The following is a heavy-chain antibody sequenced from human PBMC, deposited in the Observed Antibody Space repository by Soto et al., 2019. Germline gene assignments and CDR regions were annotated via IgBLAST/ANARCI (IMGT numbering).Heavy chain of an antibody. CDR3: AKDPREGSYHNYFDY. V-gene: IGHV3-23*01. D-gene: IGHD1-26*01. J-gene: IGHJ4*02. Sequence: EVQLLESGGGLVQPGGSLRLSCAASGFTFSSYAMSWVRQAPGKGLEWVSAISGSGGSTYYADSVKGRFTISRDTSKNTLYLQMNSLRAEDTAVYYCAKDPREGSYHNYFDYWGQGTLITVSS. CDR1: GFTFSSYA. CDR2: ISGSGGST.